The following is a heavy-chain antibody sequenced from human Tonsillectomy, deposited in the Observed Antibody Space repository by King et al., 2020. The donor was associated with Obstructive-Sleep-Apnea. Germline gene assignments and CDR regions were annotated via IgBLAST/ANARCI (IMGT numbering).Heavy chain of an antibody. CDR1: GFTFSSYS. CDR3: ARGDSNDWVDY. J-gene: IGHJ4*02. V-gene: IGHV3-48*04. CDR2: ISSSSSTI. D-gene: IGHD1-1*01. Sequence: VQLVESGGGLVQPGGSLRLSCAASGFTFSSYSMNWVRQAPGKGLEWVSYISSSSSTIYYADSVKGRFTISRDNAKNSLYLQMNSLRAEDTAVYYCARGDSNDWVDYWGQGTLVTVSS.